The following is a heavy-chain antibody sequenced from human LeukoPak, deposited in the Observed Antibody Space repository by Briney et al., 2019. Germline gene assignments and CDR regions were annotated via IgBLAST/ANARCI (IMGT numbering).Heavy chain of an antibody. D-gene: IGHD4-17*01. CDR2: ISGSGGSI. Sequence: GGSLRLSCAASGFTFSSYAMSWVRQAPGKGLEWVSAISGSGGSIYYADSVRGRFTISRDNSKNTLYLQMNSLRAEDTAVYFCAKNPEHDYGDYDWFDPWGQGTLVTVSS. V-gene: IGHV3-23*01. CDR1: GFTFSSYA. CDR3: AKNPEHDYGDYDWFDP. J-gene: IGHJ5*02.